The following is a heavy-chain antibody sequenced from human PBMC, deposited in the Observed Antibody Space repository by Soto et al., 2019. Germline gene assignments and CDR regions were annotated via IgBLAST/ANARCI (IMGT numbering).Heavy chain of an antibody. J-gene: IGHJ6*02. CDR3: AKPTTEGILPYYYYYGMDV. V-gene: IGHV3-23*01. D-gene: IGHD4-17*01. CDR2: ISGSGGST. Sequence: GGSLRLSCAASGFTFSSYAMSWVRQAPGKGLEWVSAISGSGGSTYYADSVKGRFTISRDNSKNTLYLQMNSLRAEDKAVYYCAKPTTEGILPYYYYYGMDVWGQGTTVTVS. CDR1: GFTFSSYA.